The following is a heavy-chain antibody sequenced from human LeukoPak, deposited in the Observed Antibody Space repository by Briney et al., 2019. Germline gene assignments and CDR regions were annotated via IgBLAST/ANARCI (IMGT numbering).Heavy chain of an antibody. D-gene: IGHD3-3*02. CDR1: GYTFTSYG. V-gene: IGHV1-18*01. CDR3: ARLNDRGILECDAFDI. J-gene: IGHJ3*02. Sequence: ASVKVSCKASGYTFTSYGISWVRQAPGQGLEWLGWISAYNGNTNYAQKLQGRVTMTTDTSTSTAYMELRSLRSDDTAVYYCARLNDRGILECDAFDIWGQGTMVTVSS. CDR2: ISAYNGNT.